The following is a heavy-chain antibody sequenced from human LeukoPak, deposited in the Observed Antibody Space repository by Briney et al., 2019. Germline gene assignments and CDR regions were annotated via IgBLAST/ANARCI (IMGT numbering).Heavy chain of an antibody. CDR1: GYTFTSYD. Sequence: ASVKVSCKASGYTFTSYDINWVRQATGQGLEWMGWMNPNSGNTGYAQKFQGRVTITRNTSISTAYMELSSLRSEDTAVCYCARGPRDYGDYDFSYMDVWGKGTTVTVSS. V-gene: IGHV1-8*03. D-gene: IGHD4-17*01. J-gene: IGHJ6*03. CDR2: MNPNSGNT. CDR3: ARGPRDYGDYDFSYMDV.